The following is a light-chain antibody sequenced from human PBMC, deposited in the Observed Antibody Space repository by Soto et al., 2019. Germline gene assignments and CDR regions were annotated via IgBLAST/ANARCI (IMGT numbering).Light chain of an antibody. J-gene: IGLJ1*01. CDR3: SSYTSRSSLNV. CDR2: EVS. CDR1: SSDVGGYNY. Sequence: QSALTQPASVSGSPGQSITISCTGTSSDVGGYNYVSWYQQHPGKAPKLIIYEVSNRPSGVSNRFSGSKSGNTASLNISGLQAEDEADYYCSSYTSRSSLNVFGVGTKLTVL. V-gene: IGLV2-14*01.